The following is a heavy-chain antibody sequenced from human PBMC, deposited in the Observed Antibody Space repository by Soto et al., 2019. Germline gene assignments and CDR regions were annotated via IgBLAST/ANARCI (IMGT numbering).Heavy chain of an antibody. CDR3: VSGSFPNWFDP. V-gene: IGHV2-5*01. Sequence: QITLKESGPTLVQPTQTLTLTCTFSGFSFSDSGVGVGWIRQPPGKALEWLALIYWNDDRRYSPSLKSRLTITKDTSKNQVFLTMTNMDPVDTATYYCVSGSFPNWFDPRGQGTLVTVSS. J-gene: IGHJ5*02. D-gene: IGHD3-10*01. CDR1: GFSFSDSGVG. CDR2: IYWNDDR.